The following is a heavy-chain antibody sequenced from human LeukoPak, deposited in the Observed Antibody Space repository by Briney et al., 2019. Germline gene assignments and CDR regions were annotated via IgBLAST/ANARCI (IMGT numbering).Heavy chain of an antibody. V-gene: IGHV3-9*01. CDR1: GFTFDDYA. CDR3: AKDLGPTVATIDY. Sequence: GGSLRLSCAASGFTFDDYAMHWVRQAPGKGLEWVSTINWNSGSLVYADSVKGRFTISRDHAKSSLYLQMDSLRAEDTAFYYCAKDLGPTVATIDYWGQGTLVTVSS. J-gene: IGHJ4*02. D-gene: IGHD5-12*01. CDR2: INWNSGSL.